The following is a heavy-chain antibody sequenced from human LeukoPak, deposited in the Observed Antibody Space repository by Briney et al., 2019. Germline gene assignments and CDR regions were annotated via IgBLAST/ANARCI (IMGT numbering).Heavy chain of an antibody. CDR1: GGSISSGSYY. D-gene: IGHD6-13*01. J-gene: IGHJ4*02. CDR3: ARDRGSWDPYYFDY. V-gene: IGHV4-61*02. Sequence: SQTLSLTCTVSGGSISSGSYYWSWIRQPAGKGLEWIGRIYTSGSTNYNPSLKSRVTISVDTSKNQFSLKLSSVTAADTAVYYCARDRGSWDPYYFDYWGQGTLDTVSS. CDR2: IYTSGST.